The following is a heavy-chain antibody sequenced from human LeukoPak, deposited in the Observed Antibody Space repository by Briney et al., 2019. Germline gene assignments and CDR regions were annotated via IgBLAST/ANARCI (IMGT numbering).Heavy chain of an antibody. J-gene: IGHJ4*02. Sequence: HPGGSLRLSCAASGFTFSSYAMSWVRQAPGKGLEWVSVIYSGGSTYYADSVKGRFTISRDNSKNTLYLQMNSLRAEDTAVYYCARDEGYSYGFDYWGQGTLVTVSS. CDR1: GFTFSSYA. CDR3: ARDEGYSYGFDY. D-gene: IGHD5-18*01. CDR2: IYSGGST. V-gene: IGHV3-66*01.